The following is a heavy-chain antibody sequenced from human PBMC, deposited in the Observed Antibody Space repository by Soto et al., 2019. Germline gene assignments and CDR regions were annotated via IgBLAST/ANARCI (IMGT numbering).Heavy chain of an antibody. J-gene: IGHJ5*02. CDR2: IYHSGST. CDR1: GGSISSSNW. CDR3: ARAKMPGPLYSSSWYRFDP. D-gene: IGHD6-13*01. V-gene: IGHV4-4*02. Sequence: SETLSLTCAVSGGSISSSNWWSWVRQPPGKGLEWIGEIYHSGSTNYNPSLKSRVTISVDKSKNQFSLKLSSVTAADTAVYYCARAKMPGPLYSSSWYRFDPWGQGTLVTVS.